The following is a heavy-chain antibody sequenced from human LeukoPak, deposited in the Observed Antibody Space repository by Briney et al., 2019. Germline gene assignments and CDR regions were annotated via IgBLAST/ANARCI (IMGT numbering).Heavy chain of an antibody. J-gene: IGHJ4*02. CDR2: IIPIFGTA. CDR3: ARGSLGYDFWSGYYYFDY. CDR1: GGTFSSYA. D-gene: IGHD3-3*01. Sequence: SVKVSCKASGGTFSSYAISWVRQAPGQGLEWMGGIIPIFGTANYTQKFQGRVTITADESTSTAYMELSSLRSEDTAVYYCARGSLGYDFWSGYYYFDYWGQGTLVTVSS. V-gene: IGHV1-69*01.